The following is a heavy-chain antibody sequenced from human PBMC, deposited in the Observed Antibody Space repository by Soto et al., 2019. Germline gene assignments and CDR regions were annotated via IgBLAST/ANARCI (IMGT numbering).Heavy chain of an antibody. CDR3: ARGLGGMIRFLEWFYYGMDV. D-gene: IGHD3-3*01. CDR1: GFTFSSYA. Sequence: GGSLRLSCAASGFTFSSYAMHWVRQAPGKGLEWVAVISYDGSNKYYADSVKGRFTISRDNSKNTLYLQMNSLRAEDTAVYYCARGLGGMIRFLEWFYYGMDVWGQGTTVTV. J-gene: IGHJ6*02. CDR2: ISYDGSNK. V-gene: IGHV3-30-3*01.